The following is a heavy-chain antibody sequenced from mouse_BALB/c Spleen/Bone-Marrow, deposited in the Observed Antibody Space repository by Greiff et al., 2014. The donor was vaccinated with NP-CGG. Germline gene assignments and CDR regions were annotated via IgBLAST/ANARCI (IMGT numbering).Heavy chain of an antibody. V-gene: IGHV5-6-3*01. CDR1: GFTFSSYG. J-gene: IGHJ2*01. Sequence: EVQLVESGGGLVQPGGSLKLSCAASGFTFSSYGMSWVRQTPDKRLELVATINSNGGSTYYPDSVKGRFTISRDNAKNTLYLQMSSLKSEDTAMYHCARDSNDYWGQGTTLTVSS. CDR2: INSNGGST. CDR3: ARDSNDY.